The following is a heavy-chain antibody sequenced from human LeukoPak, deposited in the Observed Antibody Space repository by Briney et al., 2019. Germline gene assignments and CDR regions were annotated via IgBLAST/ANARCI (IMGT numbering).Heavy chain of an antibody. J-gene: IGHJ4*02. CDR2: IYYSGST. CDR3: ARQYYYDSSGYRED. V-gene: IGHV4-61*08. D-gene: IGHD3-22*01. CDR1: GGSISSGGYY. Sequence: SETLSLTCTVSGGSISSGGYYWSWIRQHPGKGLEWIGYIYYSGSTNYNPSLKSRVTISVDTSKNQFSLKLSSVTAADTAVYYCARQYYYDSSGYREDWGQGTLVTVSS.